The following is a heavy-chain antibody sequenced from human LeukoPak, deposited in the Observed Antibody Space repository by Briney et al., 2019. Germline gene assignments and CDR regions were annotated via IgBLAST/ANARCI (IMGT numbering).Heavy chain of an antibody. V-gene: IGHV3-23*01. J-gene: IGHJ4*02. CDR3: AKDSPLRPDTIVVVAY. CDR2: ISVSGGST. CDR1: GFTFSSYA. D-gene: IGHD3-22*01. Sequence: RTGGSLRLSCAASGFTFSSYAMSWVRQAPGKGLEWVSAISVSGGSTYYADSGKGRFTISRDNSKNTLYLQMNSLRAEDTAVYYCAKDSPLRPDTIVVVAYWGQGTLVTVSS.